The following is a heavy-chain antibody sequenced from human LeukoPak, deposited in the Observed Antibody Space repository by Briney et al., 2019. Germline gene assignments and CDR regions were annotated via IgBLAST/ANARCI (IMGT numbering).Heavy chain of an antibody. Sequence: GGSLRLSCAASGFTFNNYAMSWVRQAPGKGLEWVSAISDNGGDTKYADSVKGRFAISRDNSKNTLYLQMNSLRVEDTAIYYCGKDWKLDYWGQGTLVTVSS. V-gene: IGHV3-23*01. CDR2: ISDNGGDT. CDR1: GFTFNNYA. D-gene: IGHD1-1*01. CDR3: GKDWKLDY. J-gene: IGHJ4*02.